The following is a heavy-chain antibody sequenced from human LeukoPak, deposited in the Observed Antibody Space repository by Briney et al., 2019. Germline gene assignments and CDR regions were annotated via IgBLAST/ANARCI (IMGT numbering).Heavy chain of an antibody. Sequence: GGSLRLSCAVSGFTVSSNYMSWVRQAPGKGLKWVSVIYSGGSTFYANSVKGRFTISRDNSKNTLYLQMNSLRAEDTAVYYCASLGGRYPNWFDPWGQGTLVTVSS. CDR2: IYSGGST. V-gene: IGHV3-53*01. D-gene: IGHD1-26*01. CDR3: ASLGGRYPNWFDP. J-gene: IGHJ5*02. CDR1: GFTVSSNY.